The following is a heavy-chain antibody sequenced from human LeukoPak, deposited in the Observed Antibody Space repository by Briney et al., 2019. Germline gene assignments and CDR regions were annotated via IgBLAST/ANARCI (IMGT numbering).Heavy chain of an antibody. Sequence: SVKVSCKSSGGAFNNHPFSWVRQAPGQGLEWMGRIITVFGSTTYAQKFQGRITITADKSTATPYMELSSLRSDDTAVYFCARETTDSRGYFFSDHWGQGSLVTASS. CDR3: ARETTDSRGYFFSDH. V-gene: IGHV1-69*06. CDR1: GGAFNNHP. CDR2: IITVFGST. D-gene: IGHD3-22*01. J-gene: IGHJ4*02.